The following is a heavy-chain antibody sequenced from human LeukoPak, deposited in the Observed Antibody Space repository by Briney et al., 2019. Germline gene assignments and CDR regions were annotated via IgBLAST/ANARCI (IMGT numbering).Heavy chain of an antibody. J-gene: IGHJ6*02. CDR2: IWYDGSNK. D-gene: IGHD3-3*01. CDR3: ARVISSTYYDFWSGSYGMDV. V-gene: IGHV3-33*01. CDR1: GFTFSSYG. Sequence: GGSLRLSCAASGFTFSSYGMHWVRQAPGKGLEWVAVIWYDGSNKYYADSVKGRFTISRDNSKNTLYLQMNSLRAEDTAVYYCARVISSTYYDFWSGSYGMDVWGQGTTVTVSS.